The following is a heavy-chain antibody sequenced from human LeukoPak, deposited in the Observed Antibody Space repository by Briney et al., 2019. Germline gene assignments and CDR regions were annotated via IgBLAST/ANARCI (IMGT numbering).Heavy chain of an antibody. CDR3: ARDHPYCVGTRCLLFDH. CDR1: GFTFSTYA. J-gene: IGHJ4*02. Sequence: SGGSLRLSCAASGFTFSTYAMSWVRQAPGKGLEWVSTITSGGGSTYYADSVKGRFTISRDSSKNTLYLRVNSLRAEDTAVYYCARDHPYCVGTRCLLFDHWGQGTLVTVSS. D-gene: IGHD2-2*01. CDR2: ITSGGGST. V-gene: IGHV3-23*01.